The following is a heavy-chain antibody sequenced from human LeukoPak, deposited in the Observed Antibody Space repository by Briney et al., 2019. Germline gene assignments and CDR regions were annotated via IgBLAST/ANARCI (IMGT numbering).Heavy chain of an antibody. J-gene: IGHJ5*02. V-gene: IGHV3-23*01. Sequence: PGGSLRLSCAASGFTFSSYAMSWVRQAPGKGLEWVSAISGSGGTTFYADSVEGRFTISRDNSKNTLYLQMSSLRAEDTAVYYCVKDNRGFTRGTLYIWFDPWGQGTLVTVSS. D-gene: IGHD5-12*01. CDR3: VKDNRGFTRGTLYIWFDP. CDR2: ISGSGGTT. CDR1: GFTFSSYA.